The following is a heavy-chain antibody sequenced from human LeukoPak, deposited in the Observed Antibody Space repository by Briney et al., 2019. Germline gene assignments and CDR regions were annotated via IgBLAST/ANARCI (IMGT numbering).Heavy chain of an antibody. V-gene: IGHV1-2*02. D-gene: IGHD2-2*02. CDR3: AREYRHFYCSSTSCYSSSWFDP. Sequence: ASVKVSCTASGYTFTGYYMHWVRQAPGQGLEWMGWINPNSGGTNYAQKFQGRVTMTRDTSISTAYMELSRVRSDDTAVYYCAREYRHFYCSSTSCYSSSWFDPWGQGTLVTVSS. J-gene: IGHJ5*02. CDR2: INPNSGGT. CDR1: GYTFTGYY.